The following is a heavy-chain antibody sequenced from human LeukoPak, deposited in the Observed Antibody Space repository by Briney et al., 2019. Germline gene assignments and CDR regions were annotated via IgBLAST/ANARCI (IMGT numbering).Heavy chain of an antibody. Sequence: PSQTLSLTCTVSGGSISSGSYYWSWIRQPAGKGLEWIGRIYTSGSTNYNPSLKSRVTISVDTSKNQFSLKLSSVTAADTAVYYCARSPGTTLLSAFDIWGQGTMVTVSS. CDR3: ARSPGTTLLSAFDI. D-gene: IGHD1-7*01. CDR1: GGSISSGSYY. J-gene: IGHJ3*02. V-gene: IGHV4-61*02. CDR2: IYTSGST.